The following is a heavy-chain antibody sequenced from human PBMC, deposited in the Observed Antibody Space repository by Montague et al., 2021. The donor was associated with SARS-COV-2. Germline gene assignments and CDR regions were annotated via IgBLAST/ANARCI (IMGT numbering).Heavy chain of an antibody. CDR1: GGSITGYY. CDR2: IYYGGVV. Sequence: SETLSLTCTVSGGSITGYYWSWLRRSPGKGLEWIAYIYYGGVVNYNPSLGSRVTISTDTSKNQLSLKVNSVTAADTAVYYCVRDHPYGGPRGAYDIWGQGTVVTVSS. D-gene: IGHD4-23*01. J-gene: IGHJ3*02. V-gene: IGHV4-59*01. CDR3: VRDHPYGGPRGAYDI.